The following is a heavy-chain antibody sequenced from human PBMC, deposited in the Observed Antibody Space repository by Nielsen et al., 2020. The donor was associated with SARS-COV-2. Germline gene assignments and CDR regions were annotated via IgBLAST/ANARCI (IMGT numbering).Heavy chain of an antibody. J-gene: IGHJ6*02. CDR2: ISSSSSYI. Sequence: LSLTCAASGFTFSSHSMNWVRQAPGKGLEWVSSISSSSSYIYYADSVKGRFTISRDNAKNSLYLQMNSLRAEDTAVYYCARDHYYGSGSLDYYYGMDVWGQGTTVTVSS. V-gene: IGHV3-21*01. CDR3: ARDHYYGSGSLDYYYGMDV. CDR1: GFTFSSHS. D-gene: IGHD3-10*01.